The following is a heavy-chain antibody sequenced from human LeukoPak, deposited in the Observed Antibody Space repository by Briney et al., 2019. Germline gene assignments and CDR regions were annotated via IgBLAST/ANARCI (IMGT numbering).Heavy chain of an antibody. J-gene: IGHJ5*02. D-gene: IGHD3-22*01. CDR1: GGTFSSYA. V-gene: IGHV1-69*05. CDR3: ARDRSHDSGGYWWSYNWFDP. CDR2: IIPIFGTA. Sequence: ASVKVSCKASGGTFSSYAISWVRQAPGQGLEWMGRIIPIFGTANYAQKFQGRVTITTDESTSTAYMELSSLRSEDTAVYYCARDRSHDSGGYWWSYNWFDPWGQGTLVTVSS.